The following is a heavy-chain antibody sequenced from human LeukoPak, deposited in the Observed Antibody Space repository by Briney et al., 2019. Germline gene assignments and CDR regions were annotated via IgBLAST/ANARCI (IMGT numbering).Heavy chain of an antibody. CDR3: AKDHGSSWRYFDY. Sequence: GGSLRLSCAASGFTFSSYAMSWVRQAPGKGLEWVSAISGSGGSAYYADSVKSRFTISRDNSKNTLYLQMNSLRAEDTAVYYCAKDHGSSWRYFDYWGQGTLVTVSS. CDR1: GFTFSSYA. J-gene: IGHJ4*02. V-gene: IGHV3-23*01. D-gene: IGHD6-13*01. CDR2: ISGSGGSA.